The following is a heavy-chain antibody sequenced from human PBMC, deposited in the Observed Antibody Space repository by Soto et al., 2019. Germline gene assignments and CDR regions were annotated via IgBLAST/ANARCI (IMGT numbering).Heavy chain of an antibody. V-gene: IGHV3-23*01. J-gene: IGHJ4*02. CDR3: AKERAARGMDY. CDR2: MSNNGFST. Sequence: EVQLLDSGGGLVQPGVSLRLSCAASGFAFNNYAMTWVRQATGKGLEWVSTMSNNGFSTYYADSVKGRFTISRDNSMHPVYLQMSRLRAEDTALYYCAKERAARGMDYWGQGTLVTVSS. CDR1: GFAFNNYA. D-gene: IGHD3-16*01.